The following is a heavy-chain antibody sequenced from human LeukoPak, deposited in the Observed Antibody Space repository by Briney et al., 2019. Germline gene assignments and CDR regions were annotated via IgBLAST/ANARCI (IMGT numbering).Heavy chain of an antibody. CDR3: ASTYVVVTAVHDAFHI. CDR1: EFSFSNYW. CDR2: IKKGRSEK. D-gene: IGHD2-21*02. V-gene: IGHV3-7*01. J-gene: IGHJ3*02. Sequence: GGSLRLSCAASEFSFSNYWMSWVRQAPGKGREWVANIKKGRSEKYYVDSGKGRFTIPRDNAKNSLFLQMNSLRAEDTAVYYCASTYVVVTAVHDAFHIWGQGTMVTVSS.